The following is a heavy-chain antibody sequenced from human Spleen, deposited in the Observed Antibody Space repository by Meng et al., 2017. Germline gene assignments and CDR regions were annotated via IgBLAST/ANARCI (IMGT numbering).Heavy chain of an antibody. D-gene: IGHD5-18*01. J-gene: IGHJ4*01. CDR1: GGSLSNYY. Sequence: ESLKISCTVSGGSLSNYYWSWIRQPPGKGLEWIGLIHYDGSTNYKPSLRARVTMSVDTSKNQFSLKLTSVTAADTAVYYCASGYNSVPLDFWGHGTLVT. CDR3: ASGYNSVPLDF. V-gene: IGHV4-59*01. CDR2: IHYDGST.